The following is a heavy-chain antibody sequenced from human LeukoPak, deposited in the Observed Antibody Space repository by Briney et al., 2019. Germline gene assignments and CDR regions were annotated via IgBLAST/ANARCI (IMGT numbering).Heavy chain of an antibody. CDR3: AKDDPNDYKPWIY. D-gene: IGHD4-11*01. V-gene: IGHV3-23*01. CDR2: ISGSGDKT. Sequence: GGSLRLSCAASGFTFSSYAMSWVRQAPRKGLEWVSSISGSGDKTYYADSVKGRFTISRDNSKNTLYLQVNSLRADDTAVYYCAKDDPNDYKPWIYWGQGTLVIVSS. CDR1: GFTFSSYA. J-gene: IGHJ4*02.